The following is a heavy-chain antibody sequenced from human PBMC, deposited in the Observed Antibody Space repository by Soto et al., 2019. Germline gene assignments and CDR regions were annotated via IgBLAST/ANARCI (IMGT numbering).Heavy chain of an antibody. CDR3: AREPNYFDY. V-gene: IGHV1-18*01. Sequence: PSVKVSCKGSGCTFTSYVISGVRQAPGQGLEWMGWISAYNGNTHYAQKLQGRVTMTTDTSTSTAYMELRSLRSDDTAVYYCAREPNYFDYWGQGTLVTVSS. CDR1: GCTFTSYV. J-gene: IGHJ4*02. CDR2: ISAYNGNT.